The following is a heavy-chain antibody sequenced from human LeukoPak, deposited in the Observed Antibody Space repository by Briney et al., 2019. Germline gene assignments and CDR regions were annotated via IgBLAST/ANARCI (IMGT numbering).Heavy chain of an antibody. CDR2: IYYSGST. D-gene: IGHD3-22*01. V-gene: IGHV4-59*08. Sequence: SETLSLTCTVSGGSISSYYWSWIRQPPEKGLEWIGYIYYSGSTNYNPSLKSRVTISVDTSKNQFSLKLSSVTAADTAVYYCARHYYDSSGYYYPYYFDYWGQGTLVTVSS. CDR3: ARHYYDSSGYYYPYYFDY. CDR1: GGSISSYY. J-gene: IGHJ4*02.